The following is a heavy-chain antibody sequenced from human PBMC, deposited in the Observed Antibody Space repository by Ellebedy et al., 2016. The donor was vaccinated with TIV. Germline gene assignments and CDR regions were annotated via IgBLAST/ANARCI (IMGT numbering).Heavy chain of an antibody. CDR3: AIGRSSNGYFDL. D-gene: IGHD2-8*01. Sequence: PGGSLRLSCAASGFILTNYWMNWVRQAPGKGLEWVASIGQDGSEKFFVDSVKGRFATSRDNAKKMLYLQLSGLRAEDTALYYCAIGRSSNGYFDLWGRGTLVIVSS. CDR1: GFILTNYW. J-gene: IGHJ2*01. CDR2: IGQDGSEK. V-gene: IGHV3-7*03.